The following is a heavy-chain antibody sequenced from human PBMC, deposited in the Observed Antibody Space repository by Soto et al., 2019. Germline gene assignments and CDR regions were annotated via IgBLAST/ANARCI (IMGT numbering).Heavy chain of an antibody. CDR1: GYTFTGYY. CDR2: INPNSGGT. V-gene: IGHV1-2*02. CDR3: ARAPPPTLGVVTIPPFDY. Sequence: QVQLVQSGAEVKKPGASVNVSCKASGYTFTGYYMHWLRQAPGQGLEWMGWINPNSGGTNYAQEFQARVTRTRDTSLSTAYMELSRLGSDDTAVYYWARAPPPTLGVVTIPPFDYWGQGTLVTVSS. D-gene: IGHD3-3*01. J-gene: IGHJ4*02.